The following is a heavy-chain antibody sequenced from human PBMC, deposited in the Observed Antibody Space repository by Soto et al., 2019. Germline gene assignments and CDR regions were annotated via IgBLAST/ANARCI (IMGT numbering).Heavy chain of an antibody. CDR2: IWHTGET. CDR1: GGSISSSNW. Sequence: QVRLQESGPGVVKPSGTLSLTCGVSGGSISSSNWWTWVRQSPGKGLEWIGEIWHTGETNYNPSLKSRATISVDKSNKQFYLKLNSVTAADTAVYYCARRKNIEVVGGATRNWIDPWGQGALVTVAS. CDR3: ARRKNIEVVGGATRNWIDP. J-gene: IGHJ5*02. D-gene: IGHD1-26*01. V-gene: IGHV4-4*02.